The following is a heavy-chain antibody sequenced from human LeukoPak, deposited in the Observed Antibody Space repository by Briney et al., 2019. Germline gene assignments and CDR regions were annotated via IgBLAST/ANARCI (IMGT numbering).Heavy chain of an antibody. CDR3: ATALGGSGGSCYSCGMDV. CDR2: IYHSGST. V-gene: IGHV4-4*02. D-gene: IGHD2-15*01. Sequence: SETLSLTCAASGGSISSSNWWSWVRQPPGKGLEWIGEIYHSGSTNYNPSLKSRVTISVDKSKNQFSLKLSSVTAADTAVYYCATALGGSGGSCYSCGMDVWGKGTTVTVSS. J-gene: IGHJ6*04. CDR1: GGSISSSNW.